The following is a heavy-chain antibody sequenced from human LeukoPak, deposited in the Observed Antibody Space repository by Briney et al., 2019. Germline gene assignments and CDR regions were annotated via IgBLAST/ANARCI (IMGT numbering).Heavy chain of an antibody. J-gene: IGHJ4*02. CDR3: TRTMSYYYGSGSQD. D-gene: IGHD3-10*01. CDR2: IRSKAYGGTT. V-gene: IGHV3-49*04. CDR1: GFTFGDYA. Sequence: GGPLRLSCTASGFTFGDYAMSWVRQAPGKGLEWVGFIRSKAYGGTTEYAASVKGRFTISRDDSKSIAYLQMNSLKTEDTAVYYCTRTMSYYYGSGSQDWGQGTLVTVSS.